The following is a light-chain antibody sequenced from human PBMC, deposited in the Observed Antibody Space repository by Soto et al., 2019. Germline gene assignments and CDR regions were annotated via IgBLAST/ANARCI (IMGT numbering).Light chain of an antibody. V-gene: IGKV3-20*01. CDR3: RRPPRT. Sequence: EIVLTQSPGSLSLSPGERATLSCRASQSVDDKYLAWYQQKRGQAPRLLIYDAFSRATGVPDRFIGSGSGTDFTLTIGRLEPENFALYYCRRPPRTFGQGTKVEIK. CDR2: DAF. J-gene: IGKJ1*01. CDR1: QSVDDKY.